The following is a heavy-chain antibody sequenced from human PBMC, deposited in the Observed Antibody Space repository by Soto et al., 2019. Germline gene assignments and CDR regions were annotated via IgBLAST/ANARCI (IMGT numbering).Heavy chain of an antibody. CDR1: GGCLCRYF. D-gene: IGHD2-8*01. Sequence: SVSLSFTWAVYGGCLCRYFWRWIRQPPAKRLEWIGEIYHSGTTHYNPSLKSRVTISVDTSKNQFSLRLNSVTAADTAIYYCARQPVSLNGKFFFYQHGMDVWGQGTTVTVSS. CDR2: IYHSGTT. J-gene: IGHJ6*02. V-gene: IGHV4-34*01. CDR3: ARQPVSLNGKFFFYQHGMDV.